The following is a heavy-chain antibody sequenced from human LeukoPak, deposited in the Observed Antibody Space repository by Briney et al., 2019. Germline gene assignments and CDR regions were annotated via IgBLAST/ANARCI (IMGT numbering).Heavy chain of an antibody. CDR1: GFTFSSYG. V-gene: IGHV3-30*18. CDR3: AKRTDYFDY. J-gene: IGHJ4*02. D-gene: IGHD1-14*01. Sequence: PGRSLRLSCAASGFTFSSYGMHWVRQAPGKGLEWVAVISYDGSNKYYADSVKGRFTISRDNSKNTLYLQMNSLRAEDTAVYYCAKRTDYFDYWGQGTLVTVSS. CDR2: ISYDGSNK.